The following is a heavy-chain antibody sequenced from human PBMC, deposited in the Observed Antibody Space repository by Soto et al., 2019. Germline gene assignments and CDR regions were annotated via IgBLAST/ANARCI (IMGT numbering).Heavy chain of an antibody. CDR1: GYIFVSYG. CDR2: ISAYNGNT. V-gene: IGHV1-18*01. J-gene: IGHJ4*02. D-gene: IGHD2-15*01. CDR3: ASYHPSPVAASRWWDFDY. Sequence: QVQLVQSGAEVKKPGASVKVSCKASGYIFVSYGVTWVRQAPGQGLEWMGWISAYNGNTNYAQKLQGRVNMTTDTSTSTAYMELKSLRSDDTAVYYCASYHPSPVAASRWWDFDYWGQGTLVTVSS.